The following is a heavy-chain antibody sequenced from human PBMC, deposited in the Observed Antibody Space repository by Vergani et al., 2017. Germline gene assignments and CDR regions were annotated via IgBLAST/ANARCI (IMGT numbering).Heavy chain of an antibody. J-gene: IGHJ6*03. CDR2: ISSSSSYI. CDR3: ARDSGGTAMVIDYYCYHYMDV. CDR1: GFTFSSYS. Sequence: EVQLVESGGGLVKPGGSLRLSCAASGFTFSSYSMNWVRQAPGKGLEWVSSISSSSSYIYYADSVKGRFTISRDNAKNSLYLQMNSLRAEDTAVYYCARDSGGTAMVIDYYCYHYMDVWGKGTTVTVSS. V-gene: IGHV3-21*01. D-gene: IGHD5-18*01.